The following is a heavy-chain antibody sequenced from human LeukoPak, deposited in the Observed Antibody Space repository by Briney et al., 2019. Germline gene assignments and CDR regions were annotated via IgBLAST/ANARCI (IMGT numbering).Heavy chain of an antibody. CDR1: GFTFSSYA. CDR2: ISGSGGST. D-gene: IGHD2-2*01. CDR3: ARAYCSSTSYPTISEYFQH. J-gene: IGHJ1*01. V-gene: IGHV3-23*01. Sequence: GGSLRLSCAASGFTFSSYAMSWVRQAPGKGLEWVSAISGSGGSTYYADSVKGRFTISRDNSKNTLYLQMNSLRAEDTAVSYCARAYCSSTSYPTISEYFQHWGQGTLVTVSS.